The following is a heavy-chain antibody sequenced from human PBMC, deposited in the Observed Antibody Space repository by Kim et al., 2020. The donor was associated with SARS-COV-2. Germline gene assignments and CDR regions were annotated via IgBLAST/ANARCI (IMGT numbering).Heavy chain of an antibody. CDR2: IYPGDSDT. J-gene: IGHJ3*02. CDR3: ARGVGVVVPAATRGAFDI. V-gene: IGHV5-51*01. CDR1: GYSFTSYW. D-gene: IGHD2-2*01. Sequence: GESLKISCKGSGYSFTSYWIGWVRQMPGKGLEWMGIIYPGDSDTRYSPSFQGQVTISADKSISTAYLQWSSLKASDTAMYYCARGVGVVVPAATRGAFDIWGQGTMVTVSS.